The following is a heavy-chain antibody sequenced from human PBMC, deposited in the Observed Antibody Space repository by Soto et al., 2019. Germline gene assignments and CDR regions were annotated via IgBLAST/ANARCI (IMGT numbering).Heavy chain of an antibody. CDR2: INHGGST. Sequence: SETLSLTCAVYGGSFSGYNWSWIRQPPGKGLEWIGEINHGGSTNYNPSLKSRLTISVDTTKNQISLKLSSVTAADTAVYYCVASLAASGLNWLDPWGRGTLVTVSS. D-gene: IGHD6-13*01. J-gene: IGHJ5*02. CDR1: GGSFSGYN. V-gene: IGHV4-34*01. CDR3: VASLAASGLNWLDP.